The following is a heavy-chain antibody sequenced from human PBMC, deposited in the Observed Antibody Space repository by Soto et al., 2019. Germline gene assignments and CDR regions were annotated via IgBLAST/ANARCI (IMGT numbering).Heavy chain of an antibody. V-gene: IGHV1-3*01. D-gene: IGHD2-2*01. CDR2: MNAGNGNT. CDR1: GYTFTSYA. CDR3: ARLGYCSSTSCRDY. Sequence: GASVKVSCKASGYTFTSYAMHWVRQAPGQRLEWMGWMNAGNGNTKYSQKFQGRVTMTRNTSISTAYMELSSLRSEDTAVYYCARLGYCSSTSCRDYWGQGTLVTVSS. J-gene: IGHJ4*02.